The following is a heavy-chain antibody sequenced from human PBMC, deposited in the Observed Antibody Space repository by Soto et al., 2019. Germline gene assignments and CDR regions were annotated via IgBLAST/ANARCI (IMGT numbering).Heavy chain of an antibody. CDR1: GFTFSSYS. CDR3: VVTHNPRFLEWLSQPEYFGY. D-gene: IGHD3-3*01. J-gene: IGHJ4*02. CDR2: ISSSSSYI. Sequence: EVQLVESGGGLVKPGGSLRLSCAASGFTFSSYSMNWVRQAPGKGLEWVSSISSSSSYIYYADSVKGRFTISRDNAKNSLYLQMNSLRAEDTAVYYCVVTHNPRFLEWLSQPEYFGYWGQGTLVTVSS. V-gene: IGHV3-21*01.